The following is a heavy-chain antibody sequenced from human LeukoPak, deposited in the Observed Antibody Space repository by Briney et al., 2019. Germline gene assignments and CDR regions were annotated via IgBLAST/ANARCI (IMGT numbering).Heavy chain of an antibody. D-gene: IGHD1-14*01. J-gene: IGHJ4*01. CDR1: GGSISTNNYS. CDR3: ARITGSSVKVDY. CDR2: IYHSGNT. Sequence: PSQTLSLTCAVSGGSISTNNYSWSWIRQPPGRGLEWIGNIYHSGNTYYNPSLRSRVTMSVDTSKNQFSLNLSSVTAADAAVYYCARITGSSVKVDYWGQGTLVTVSS. V-gene: IGHV4-30-2*05.